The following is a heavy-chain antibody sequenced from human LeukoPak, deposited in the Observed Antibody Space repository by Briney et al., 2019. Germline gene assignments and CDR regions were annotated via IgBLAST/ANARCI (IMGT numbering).Heavy chain of an antibody. Sequence: ASVKVSCKVSGYTLTELSMHWVRQAPGKGLEWMGGFDPEDGETIYAQKFQGRVTMTEDTSTDTAYMELSSLRSEDTAVYYCATVAPSSGWYWFDPWGQGTLVTVYS. J-gene: IGHJ5*02. V-gene: IGHV1-24*01. CDR3: ATVAPSSGWYWFDP. D-gene: IGHD6-19*01. CDR1: GYTLTELS. CDR2: FDPEDGET.